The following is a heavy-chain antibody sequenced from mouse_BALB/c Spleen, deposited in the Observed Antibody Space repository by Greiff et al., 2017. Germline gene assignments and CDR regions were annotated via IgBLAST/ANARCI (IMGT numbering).Heavy chain of an antibody. V-gene: IGHV3-6*02. J-gene: IGHJ4*01. D-gene: IGHD1-1*01. Sequence: VQLQQSGPGLVKPSQSLSLTCSVTGYSITSGYYWNWIRQFPGNKLEWMGYISYDGSNNYNPSLKNRISITRDTSKNQFFLKLNSVTTEDTATYYCARDPLRGDYAMDYWGQGTSVTVSS. CDR2: ISYDGSN. CDR1: GYSITSGYY. CDR3: ARDPLRGDYAMDY.